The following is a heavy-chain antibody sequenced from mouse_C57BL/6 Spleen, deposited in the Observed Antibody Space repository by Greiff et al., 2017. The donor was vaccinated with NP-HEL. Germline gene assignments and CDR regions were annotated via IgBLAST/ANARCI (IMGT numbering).Heavy chain of an antibody. Sequence: VQLQQSGPELVKPGASVKISCKASGYTFTDYYMNWVKQSHGKSLEWIGDINPNNGGTSYNQKFKGKATLTVDKSSSTAYMELRSLTSEDSAVYYCARSGYYGSSSPFAYWGQGTLVTVSA. D-gene: IGHD1-1*01. J-gene: IGHJ3*01. CDR1: GYTFTDYY. V-gene: IGHV1-26*01. CDR3: ARSGYYGSSSPFAY. CDR2: INPNNGGT.